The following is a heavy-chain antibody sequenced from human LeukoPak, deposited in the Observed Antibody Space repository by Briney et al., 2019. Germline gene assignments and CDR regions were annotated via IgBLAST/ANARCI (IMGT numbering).Heavy chain of an antibody. Sequence: SETLPLTCAVYGGSFSGYYWSWIRQPPGKGLEWIGEINHSGSTNYNPSLKSRATISVDTSKNQFSLKLSSVTAADTAVYYCARDHPPLSDGDYYYYGMDVWGKGTTVTVSS. CDR2: INHSGST. J-gene: IGHJ6*04. D-gene: IGHD4-17*01. CDR1: GGSFSGYY. CDR3: ARDHPPLSDGDYYYYGMDV. V-gene: IGHV4-34*01.